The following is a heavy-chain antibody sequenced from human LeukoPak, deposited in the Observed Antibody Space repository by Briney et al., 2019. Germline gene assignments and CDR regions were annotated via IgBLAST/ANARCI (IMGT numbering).Heavy chain of an antibody. CDR1: GGSISSGGYY. V-gene: IGHV4-31*03. J-gene: IGHJ4*02. CDR2: IYYSGST. CDR3: ARAVTGVVKQRYYFDY. Sequence: SETLSLTCTVSGGSISSGGYYWSWIRQHPGKGPEWIGYIYYSGSTYYNPSLKSRVTISVDTSKNQFSLKLSSVTAADTAVYYCARAVTGVVKQRYYFDYWGQGTLVTVSS. D-gene: IGHD3-3*01.